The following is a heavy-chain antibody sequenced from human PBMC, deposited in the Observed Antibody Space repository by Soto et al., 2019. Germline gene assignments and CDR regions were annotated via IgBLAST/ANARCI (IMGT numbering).Heavy chain of an antibody. J-gene: IGHJ4*02. V-gene: IGHV1-18*01. Sequence: ASVEASCMTSGYAFTNVVLSWVRQAPGQGLEWMGWVTTDKGKTTYAQKFQGRVTMTTDTSTSTAYMELRSLRSDDTAVYYCATRSPAFDYWGQGTQVTVSS. CDR3: ATRSPAFDY. CDR2: VTTDKGKT. CDR1: GYAFTNVV.